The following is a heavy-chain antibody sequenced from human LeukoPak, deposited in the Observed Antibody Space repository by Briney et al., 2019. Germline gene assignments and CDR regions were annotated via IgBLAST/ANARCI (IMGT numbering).Heavy chain of an antibody. CDR2: INHSGST. CDR3: AREGGDGSGSYYNSFDY. D-gene: IGHD3-10*01. J-gene: IGHJ4*02. CDR1: GGSFSGYY. V-gene: IGHV4-34*01. Sequence: SETLSLTCAVYGGSFSGYYWSWIRQPPGKGLEWIGEINHSGSTNYNPSLKSRVTISVDTSKNQFSLKLSSVTAADTAVYYCAREGGDGSGSYYNSFDYWGQGTLVTVSS.